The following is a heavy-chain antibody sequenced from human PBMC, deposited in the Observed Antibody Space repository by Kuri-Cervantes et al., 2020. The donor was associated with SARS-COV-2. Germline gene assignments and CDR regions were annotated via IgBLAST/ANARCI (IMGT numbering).Heavy chain of an antibody. CDR3: AHTSSLVIQYYFDY. V-gene: IGHV2-5*02. CDR1: GFSLSTSGVG. Sequence: SGPTLVKPTQTLTLTCNFSGFSLSTSGVGVGWIRQPPGKALEWLALIYWDDDKRYSPSLKSRLTITKDTSKNQVVLTMTNMDPVDTATYYCAHTSSLVIQYYFDYWGQGTLVTVSS. D-gene: IGHD3-22*01. J-gene: IGHJ4*02. CDR2: IYWDDDK.